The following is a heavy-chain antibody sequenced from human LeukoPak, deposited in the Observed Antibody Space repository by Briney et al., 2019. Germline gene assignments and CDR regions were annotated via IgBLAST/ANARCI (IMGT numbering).Heavy chain of an antibody. CDR3: ARRSRITMIVVVIRSWFDP. D-gene: IGHD3-22*01. CDR1: GGSFSGYY. V-gene: IGHV4-34*01. Sequence: PSETLSLTCAVYGGSFSGYYWSWIRQPPGKGLEWIGEINHSGSTYYNPSLKSRVTISVDTSKNQFSLKLSSVTAADTAVYYCARRSRITMIVVVIRSWFDPWGQGTLVTVSS. CDR2: INHSGST. J-gene: IGHJ5*02.